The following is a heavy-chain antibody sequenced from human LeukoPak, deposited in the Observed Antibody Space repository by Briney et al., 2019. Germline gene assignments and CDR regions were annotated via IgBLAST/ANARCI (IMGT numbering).Heavy chain of an antibody. CDR1: GYTFTSYD. V-gene: IGHV1-8*01. J-gene: IGHJ4*02. Sequence: SVKVSCKGSGYTFTSYDINWVQHATGQGLEWMGWMNPNSGNTGYAQKFQGRVTMTRNTSISTAYMELSSLRSEDTAVYYCAREDSYGYFDWGQGTLVTVSS. CDR3: AREDSYGYFD. D-gene: IGHD5-18*01. CDR2: MNPNSGNT.